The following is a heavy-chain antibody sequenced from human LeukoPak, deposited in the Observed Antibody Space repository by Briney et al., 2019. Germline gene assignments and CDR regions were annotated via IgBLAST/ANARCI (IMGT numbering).Heavy chain of an antibody. Sequence: PGGSLRLSCAASGFTFSSYAMHWVRQAPGKGLEWVAVISYDGSNKYYADSVKGRFTISRDNSKNTLYLQMNSLRAEDTAVYYCAREWDYYGSGSYYRPVQDAFDIWGQGTMVTVSS. CDR2: ISYDGSNK. CDR3: AREWDYYGSGSYYRPVQDAFDI. J-gene: IGHJ3*02. D-gene: IGHD3-10*01. CDR1: GFTFSSYA. V-gene: IGHV3-30*04.